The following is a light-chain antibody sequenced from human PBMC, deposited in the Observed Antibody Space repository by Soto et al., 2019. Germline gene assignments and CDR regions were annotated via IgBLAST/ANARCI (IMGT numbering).Light chain of an antibody. CDR3: SSYTSSSSLVV. CDR1: SSDVGGYNY. V-gene: IGLV2-14*01. Sequence: QSVLTQPASVSGSPGQSITISCTGTSSDVGGYNYVSWYQQHPGKAPKLMIYDVRNRPSGVSNRFSGSKSGNTTSLTIFGLQAEDEADYYCSSYTSSSSLVVFGGGTKLTVL. CDR2: DVR. J-gene: IGLJ2*01.